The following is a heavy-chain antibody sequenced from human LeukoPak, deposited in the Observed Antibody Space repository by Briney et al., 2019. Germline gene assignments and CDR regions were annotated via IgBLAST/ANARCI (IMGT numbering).Heavy chain of an antibody. Sequence: SVKVSCKASGGTFSSYAISWVRQAPGQGLEWMGRIIPIFGIANYAQKLQGRVTITADKSTSTAYMELSSLRSEDTAVYYCARCSSTSCYTRGGSAEYFQHWGQGTLVTVSS. CDR3: ARCSSTSCYTRGGSAEYFQH. CDR2: IIPIFGIA. V-gene: IGHV1-69*04. J-gene: IGHJ1*01. CDR1: GGTFSSYA. D-gene: IGHD2-2*02.